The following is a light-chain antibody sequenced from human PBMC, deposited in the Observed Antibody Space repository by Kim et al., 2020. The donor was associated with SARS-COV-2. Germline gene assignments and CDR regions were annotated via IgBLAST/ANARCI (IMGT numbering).Light chain of an antibody. CDR3: NSRDSSGNHPYVV. J-gene: IGLJ2*01. V-gene: IGLV3-19*01. Sequence: GQTVRITCQGDSLRSYYASWYQQKPGQAPVLVIYGKNNRPSGIPDRFSGSSSGNTASLTITGAQAEDEADYYCNSRDSSGNHPYVVFGGGTKLTVL. CDR1: SLRSYY. CDR2: GKN.